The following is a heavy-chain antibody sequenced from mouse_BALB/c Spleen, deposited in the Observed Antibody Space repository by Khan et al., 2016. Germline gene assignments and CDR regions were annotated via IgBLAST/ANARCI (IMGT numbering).Heavy chain of an antibody. CDR1: GFTFSDYY. Sequence: EVELVESGGGLVQPGGSLKLSCATSGFTFSDYYMYWVRQTPEKRLEWVAYISNGGGSTYYPDTVKGRFTISRDNAKNTLYLQEGRLKSECTAMYYCARHDDYFDYWGQGTTHTVSS. CDR3: ARHDDYFDY. V-gene: IGHV5-12*02. D-gene: IGHD2-3*01. J-gene: IGHJ2*01. CDR2: ISNGGGST.